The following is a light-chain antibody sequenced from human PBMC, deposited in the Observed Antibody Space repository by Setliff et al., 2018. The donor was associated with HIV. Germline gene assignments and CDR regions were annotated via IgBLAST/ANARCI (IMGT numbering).Light chain of an antibody. Sequence: QSVLTQPPSASGSPGQSVTISCTGTSSDIGRYNYVSWYQQHPGKAPKVVIYEVTKRPSGVPDRFFASKSGNTASLTVSGPQAEDEADYYCSSHGGNLYVFGTGTKVTVL. CDR1: SSDIGRYNY. CDR2: EVT. CDR3: SSHGGNLYV. V-gene: IGLV2-8*01. J-gene: IGLJ1*01.